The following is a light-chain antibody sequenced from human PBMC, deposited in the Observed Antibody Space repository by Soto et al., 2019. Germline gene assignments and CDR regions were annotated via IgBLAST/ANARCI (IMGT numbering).Light chain of an antibody. CDR3: QQYYSYPYT. Sequence: AIRMTQSPSSLSASTGDRVTITCRASQGISSYLAWYQQKPGKAPKLLIYAASTLQSGVPSRFSGSGSGTAFTLTISCLQSEDFATYYCQQYYSYPYTFGQGTKREIK. V-gene: IGKV1-8*01. CDR2: AAS. CDR1: QGISSY. J-gene: IGKJ2*01.